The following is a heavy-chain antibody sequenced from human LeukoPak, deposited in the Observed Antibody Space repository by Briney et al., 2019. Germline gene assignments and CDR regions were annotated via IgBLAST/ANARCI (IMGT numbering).Heavy chain of an antibody. J-gene: IGHJ1*01. Sequence: PSETLSLTCAISGDSVSSNSAAWNWIRQSPSRGLEWLGRTYYRSTWNNDYAESVKSRITINADTSKNQFSLQLKSVTPEDTALYYCASGWSHWQWGQGTLVTVSS. CDR2: TYYRSTWNN. CDR3: ASGWSHWQ. D-gene: IGHD3-10*01. CDR1: GDSVSSNSAA. V-gene: IGHV6-1*01.